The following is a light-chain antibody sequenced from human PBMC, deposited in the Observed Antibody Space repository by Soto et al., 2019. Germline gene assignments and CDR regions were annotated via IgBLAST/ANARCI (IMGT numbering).Light chain of an antibody. CDR2: EVS. Sequence: QSALTQPPSASGSPGQSVTISCTGTSSDVGGYNYVSWYQQHPGNAPKLMISEVSKRPSGVPDRFSGSKSGNTASLTVSGLQAEDEADYYCSSFAGNNNLLFGGGTKLTVL. V-gene: IGLV2-8*01. CDR3: SSFAGNNNLL. CDR1: SSDVGGYNY. J-gene: IGLJ2*01.